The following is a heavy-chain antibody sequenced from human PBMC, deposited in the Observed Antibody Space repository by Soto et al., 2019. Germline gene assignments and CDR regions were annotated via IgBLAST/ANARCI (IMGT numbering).Heavy chain of an antibody. CDR1: GYTFSTHG. D-gene: IGHD5-12*01. J-gene: IGHJ4*01. CDR2: ISVYNGNT. Sequence: GASVKVSCKASGYTFSTHGISWVRQAPGQGLEWMGWISVYNGNTNYAQKFQGRITLTTDTPTTTSYMEMRGLTSDDTAVYYCARVGWLLHPADYWGQGTLVTVSS. CDR3: ARVGWLLHPADY. V-gene: IGHV1-18*04.